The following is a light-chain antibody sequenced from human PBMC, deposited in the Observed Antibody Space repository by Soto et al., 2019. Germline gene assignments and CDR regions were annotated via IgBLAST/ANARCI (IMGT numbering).Light chain of an antibody. V-gene: IGKV3-11*01. Sequence: EIVLTQSPATLSLSPGERATLSCRASQSVSSDLAWYQQTPGQAPRLLIYDASKRATGIPARFSGSGSETDFTLTISSLEPEDFAVYYCQQYGSSPITFGQGTRLEIK. CDR3: QQYGSSPIT. CDR1: QSVSSD. CDR2: DAS. J-gene: IGKJ5*01.